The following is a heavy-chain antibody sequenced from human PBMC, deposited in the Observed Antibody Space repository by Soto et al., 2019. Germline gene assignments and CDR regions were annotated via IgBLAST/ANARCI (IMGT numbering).Heavy chain of an antibody. V-gene: IGHV4-39*01. Sequence: QVQLQESGPGLVKPSETMSLTCTISGGSISSSSYYWGWIRQPPGKGLEWIASIYYNGDTYYNASLKSRVTISADTSKKQFSLQLKYVTAADTAVYYSSRRRYGMATNVWGQGALVTVSS. CDR1: GGSISSSSYY. D-gene: IGHD5-12*01. J-gene: IGHJ4*02. CDR3: SRRRYGMATNV. CDR2: IYYNGDT.